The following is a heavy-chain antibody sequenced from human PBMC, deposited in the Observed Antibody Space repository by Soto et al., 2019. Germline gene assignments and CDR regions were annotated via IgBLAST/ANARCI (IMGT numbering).Heavy chain of an antibody. D-gene: IGHD3-9*01. J-gene: IGHJ6*02. Sequence: ASVKVSCKVSGYTLTELSMHWVRQAPGKGLEWMGGFDPEDGETIYAQKFQGRVTITEDESTSTAYMELSSLRSEDTAVYYCARDILSHSGDLRSYGMDVWGQGTTVTVSS. V-gene: IGHV1-24*01. CDR2: FDPEDGET. CDR1: GYTLTELS. CDR3: ARDILSHSGDLRSYGMDV.